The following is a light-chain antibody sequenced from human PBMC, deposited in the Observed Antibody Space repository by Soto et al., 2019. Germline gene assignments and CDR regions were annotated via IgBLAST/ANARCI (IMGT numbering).Light chain of an antibody. J-gene: IGKJ1*01. CDR1: QSVNSN. Sequence: ERVMTQAAATLSVTPREGATLSCRASQSVNSNLAWYQQRPGQAPRLLIYDASTRATGIPTRFSGSGSGTEFTLSIGSLQSQAFAVYYCQESNTWPPRSFGQGPKVDIK. CDR3: QESNTWPPRS. V-gene: IGKV3-15*01. CDR2: DAS.